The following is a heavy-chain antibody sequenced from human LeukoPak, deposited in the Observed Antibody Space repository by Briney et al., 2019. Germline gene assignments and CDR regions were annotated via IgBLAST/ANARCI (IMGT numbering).Heavy chain of an antibody. CDR1: GFTLSSYA. CDR2: ISVSGNT. V-gene: IGHV3-23*01. CDR3: ARALVRYSGTYYYYYYMDV. Sequence: PGGSLRLSCAASGFTLSSYAMSWVRQGPGKGLEWVSAISVSGNTYHADSVKGRFTISRDSSKNTLYLQMNSLRAEDTAVYYCARALVRYSGTYYYYYYMDVWGKGTTVTVSS. D-gene: IGHD5-12*01. J-gene: IGHJ6*03.